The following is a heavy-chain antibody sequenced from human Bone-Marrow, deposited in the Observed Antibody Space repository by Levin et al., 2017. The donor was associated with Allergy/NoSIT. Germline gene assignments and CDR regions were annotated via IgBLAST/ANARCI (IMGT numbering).Heavy chain of an antibody. Sequence: ASVKVSCKASGYTFTSYDINWVRQATGQGLEWMGWMNPNSGNTGYAQKFQGRVTMTRNTSISTAYMELSSLRSEDTAVYYCARNRITMVRGVIITRAYYYYGMDVWGQGTTVTVSS. CDR1: GYTFTSYD. V-gene: IGHV1-8*01. D-gene: IGHD3-10*01. CDR3: ARNRITMVRGVIITRAYYYYGMDV. J-gene: IGHJ6*02. CDR2: MNPNSGNT.